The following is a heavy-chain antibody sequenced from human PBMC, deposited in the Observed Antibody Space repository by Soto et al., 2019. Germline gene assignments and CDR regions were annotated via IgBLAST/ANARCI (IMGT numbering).Heavy chain of an antibody. Sequence: GGSLRLSCAASGFTFSSHWMSWVRQAPGQGLEWVATIKQDESEKYYVDSVKGRFTVSRDNAKNSLYLQMNSLRVEDTAVYYCARGHYFDRRFDYWGQGALVTVSS. V-gene: IGHV3-7*03. D-gene: IGHD3-9*01. CDR3: ARGHYFDRRFDY. CDR2: IKQDESEK. J-gene: IGHJ4*02. CDR1: GFTFSSHW.